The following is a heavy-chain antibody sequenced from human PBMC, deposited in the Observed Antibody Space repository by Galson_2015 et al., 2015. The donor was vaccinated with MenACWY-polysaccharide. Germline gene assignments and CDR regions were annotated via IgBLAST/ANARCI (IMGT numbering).Heavy chain of an antibody. CDR2: ISGSGFST. D-gene: IGHD6-19*01. CDR3: AKADSSGWGWGFDS. J-gene: IGHJ4*02. V-gene: IGHV3-23*01. Sequence: SLRLSCAASGFTFSSYAMSWVRQAPGKGLEWVSSISGSGFSTYYADSVKGQFTISRDNSKNTLYLQMNSLRAEDTAVYYCAKADSSGWGWGFDSWGQGTLVTVSS. CDR1: GFTFSSYA.